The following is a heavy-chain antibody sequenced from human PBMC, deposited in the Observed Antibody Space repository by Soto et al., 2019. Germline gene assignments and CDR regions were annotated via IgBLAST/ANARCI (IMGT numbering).Heavy chain of an antibody. D-gene: IGHD2-2*01. CDR3: AKIYSSSANYYDY. CDR2: ISASGTST. V-gene: IGHV3-23*01. J-gene: IGHJ4*02. Sequence: GGSLRLSCAASGFSFSAYAMSLVRQTPGRGPEWVSAISASGTSTYYADSVKGRFTISRDSSKNTLFLQMDSLRAEDTAVYYCAKIYSSSANYYDYWGQGTMVTVSS. CDR1: GFSFSAYA.